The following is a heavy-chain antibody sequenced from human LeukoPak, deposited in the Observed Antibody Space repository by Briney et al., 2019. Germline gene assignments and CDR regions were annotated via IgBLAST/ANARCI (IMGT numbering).Heavy chain of an antibody. CDR2: INHSGST. V-gene: IGHV4-34*01. CDR1: GGSFSGYY. J-gene: IGHJ5*02. CDR3: ARGLLASIVVVPAARFDP. D-gene: IGHD2-2*01. Sequence: SETLSLTCAVYGGSFSGYYWSWIRQPPGKGLEWIGEINHSGSTNYNPSLKSRVTISVDTSKSQFSLKLSSVTAADTAVYYCARGLLASIVVVPAARFDPWGQGTLVTVSS.